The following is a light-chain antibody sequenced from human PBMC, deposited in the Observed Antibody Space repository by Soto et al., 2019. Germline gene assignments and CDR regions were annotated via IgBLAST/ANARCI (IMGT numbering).Light chain of an antibody. J-gene: IGKJ5*01. CDR1: QNINNY. Sequence: IQMTQSPSSLSASVGDRATITCQASQNINNYLNWYQQKPGRAPKLLIYDASSLESGVPSRFSGSGSGTEFTLTISSLQPEDFATYYCQQFNNYPITFGQGTRLEIK. CDR3: QQFNNYPIT. CDR2: DAS. V-gene: IGKV1D-13*01.